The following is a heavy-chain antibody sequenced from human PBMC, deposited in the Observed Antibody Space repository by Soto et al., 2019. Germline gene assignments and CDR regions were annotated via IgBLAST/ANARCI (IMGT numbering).Heavy chain of an antibody. J-gene: IGHJ5*02. CDR1: RCTVVSYA. Sequence: WDLRLACAASRCTVVSYAMSWVRQAPGKGREWVSAISPNGDATYYEDSVKGRFTISRDNSKNTLYLQMNGLRADDTAVYYCGKETVYKPTQATWGSGSLGPVS. CDR2: ISPNGDAT. V-gene: IGHV3-23*01. CDR3: GKETVYKPTQAT. D-gene: IGHD1-1*01.